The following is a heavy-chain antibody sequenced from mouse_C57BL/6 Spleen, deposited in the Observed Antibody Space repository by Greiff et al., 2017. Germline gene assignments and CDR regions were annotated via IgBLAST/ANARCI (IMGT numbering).Heavy chain of an antibody. D-gene: IGHD2-4*01. CDR2: INPSTGGT. Sequence: EVQLQQSGPELVKPGASVKISCKASGYSFTGYYMNWVKQSPEKSLEWIGEINPSTGGTTYNQKFKAKATLTVDKSSSTAYMQLKGLTSEDSAVYYCARVDYDYPFAYWGQGTLVTVSA. V-gene: IGHV1-42*01. CDR1: GYSFTGYY. J-gene: IGHJ3*01. CDR3: ARVDYDYPFAY.